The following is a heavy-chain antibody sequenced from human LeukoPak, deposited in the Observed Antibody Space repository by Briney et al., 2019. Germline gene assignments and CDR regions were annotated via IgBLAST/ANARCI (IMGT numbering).Heavy chain of an antibody. D-gene: IGHD2-2*01. J-gene: IGHJ3*02. CDR1: GYTFTSYG. Sequence: ASAKVSCKASGYTFTSYGISWVRQAPGQGLEWMGWISAYNGNTNYAQKLQGRVTMTTDTSTSTAYMELRSLRSDDTAVYYCARLGYCSSTNCLRDAFDIWGQGTMVTVSS. CDR3: ARLGYCSSTNCLRDAFDI. CDR2: ISAYNGNT. V-gene: IGHV1-18*01.